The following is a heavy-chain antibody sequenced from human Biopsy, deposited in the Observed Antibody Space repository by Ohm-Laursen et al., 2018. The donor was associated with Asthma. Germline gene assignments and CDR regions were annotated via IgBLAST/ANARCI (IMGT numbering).Heavy chain of an antibody. J-gene: IGHJ6*02. CDR1: GFTFDNYT. CDR3: ARGGLHYYEYYGMDV. Sequence: SLRLSCSASGFTFDNYTMHWVRQAPGKGLEWVTIISYDGRNTYYADSVEGRFTISRDNSKNTLFLQMSSLRPEDTAVYYCARGGLHYYEYYGMDVWGQRTTVTVSS. V-gene: IGHV3-30*04. D-gene: IGHD2-21*02. CDR2: ISYDGRNT.